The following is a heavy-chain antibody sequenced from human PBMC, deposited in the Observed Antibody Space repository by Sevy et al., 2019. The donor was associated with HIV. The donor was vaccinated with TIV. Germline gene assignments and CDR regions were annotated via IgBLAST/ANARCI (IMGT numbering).Heavy chain of an antibody. J-gene: IGHJ4*02. Sequence: SETLSLTCTVSGGSITSLYWNWIRQPPGKGLEWIANIYYNGHINYNPSLKCRVTLSLDTSKNQFSLRLSSVTAADTAMYYCAPAKARGRGYSWGQGTLVTDSS. D-gene: IGHD3-10*01. CDR2: IYYNGHI. CDR3: APAKARGRGYS. V-gene: IGHV4-59*08. CDR1: GGSITSLY.